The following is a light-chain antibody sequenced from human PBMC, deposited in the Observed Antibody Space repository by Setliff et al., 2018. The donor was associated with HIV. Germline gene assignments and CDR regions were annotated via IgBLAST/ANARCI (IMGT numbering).Light chain of an antibody. Sequence: QTVVTQEPSFSVSPGGTVTLTCGLSSGSVSTSYYPSWYQQTPGQAPRTLIYSTNTRPSGVPDRFSGSILGNKAALTITGAQADDESDYYCVLYMGSGFWVFGGGTKVTVL. CDR3: VLYMGSGFWV. CDR1: SGSVSTSYY. V-gene: IGLV8-61*01. J-gene: IGLJ3*02. CDR2: STN.